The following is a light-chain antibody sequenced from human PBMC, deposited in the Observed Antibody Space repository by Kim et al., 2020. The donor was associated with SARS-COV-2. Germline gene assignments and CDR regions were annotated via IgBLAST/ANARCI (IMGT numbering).Light chain of an antibody. CDR3: SAHGGGNNFYV. V-gene: IGLV2-8*01. J-gene: IGLJ1*01. Sequence: QSALTQPPSASGSPGQSVTISCTGTSSDVGGYDYVSWYQQHPGKAPKLMIYEVTKRPSGVPDRFSASRSGNTASLTVSGLQDEDEADYYCSAHGGGNNFYVFGTGTKVTVL. CDR1: SSDVGGYDY. CDR2: EVT.